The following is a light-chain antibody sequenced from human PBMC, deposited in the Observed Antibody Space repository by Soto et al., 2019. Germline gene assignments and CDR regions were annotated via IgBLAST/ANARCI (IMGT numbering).Light chain of an antibody. CDR2: AAS. V-gene: IGKV1-27*01. CDR1: QGIRNF. J-gene: IGKJ3*01. Sequence: DIQMTQSPTSLSASVGDRVTITCRASQGIRNFVAWYQQKPGKAPKLLIYAASTLQSGVPSRFSGSGSGTDFTLTINSLQSEDVATYSCQKYSSVPVFGPGTKGDIK. CDR3: QKYSSVPV.